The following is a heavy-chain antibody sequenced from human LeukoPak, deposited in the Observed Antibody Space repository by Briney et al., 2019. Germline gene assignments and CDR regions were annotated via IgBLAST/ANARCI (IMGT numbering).Heavy chain of an antibody. CDR1: GYILTEFS. D-gene: IGHD3-22*01. V-gene: IGHV1-24*01. Sequence: ASVTVSCKFSGYILTEFSMHWVRQAPGKGPEWVGGFDPEDGETIYAQKFQGRVTMTEDTSTDTAYMELSSLRSEDTAVYYCATDGPFESSDYYDSSGYYLWGQGTLVTVSS. CDR3: ATDGPFESSDYYDSSGYYL. CDR2: FDPEDGET. J-gene: IGHJ5*02.